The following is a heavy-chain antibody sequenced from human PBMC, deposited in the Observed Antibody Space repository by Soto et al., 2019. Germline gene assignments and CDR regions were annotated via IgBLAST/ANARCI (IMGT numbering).Heavy chain of an antibody. CDR2: ISYDGSNK. CDR3: GRAPDAEGSSCDY. J-gene: IGHJ4*02. V-gene: IGHV3-30-3*01. D-gene: IGHD6-6*01. Sequence: PGGCLRRSCASSGFPFRSYSMHVVRQSPGKGLEWVAVISYDGSNKYLADSVKGRFTISRDNSKNTLYLQMNSLRPEDTAVYYCGRAPDAEGSSCDYWGQGILVTVSS. CDR1: GFPFRSYS.